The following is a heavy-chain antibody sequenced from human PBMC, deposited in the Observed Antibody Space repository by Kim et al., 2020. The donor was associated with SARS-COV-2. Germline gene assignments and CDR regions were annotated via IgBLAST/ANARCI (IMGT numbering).Heavy chain of an antibody. J-gene: IGHJ4*02. CDR3: TGRGFNYGPGVDY. V-gene: IGHV3-66*01. Sequence: YADSVKDRFTVSRANSQNTLYLQMNSLSPEDTALYYCTGRGFNYGPGVDYWGQGTLVTVSS. D-gene: IGHD5-18*01.